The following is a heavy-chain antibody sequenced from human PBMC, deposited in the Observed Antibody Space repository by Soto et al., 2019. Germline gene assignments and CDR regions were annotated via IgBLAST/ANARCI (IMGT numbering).Heavy chain of an antibody. CDR2: ISGSGGST. J-gene: IGHJ6*03. V-gene: IGHV3-23*01. Sequence: GGSLRLSCAASGFTFSSYAMSWVRQAPGKGLEWVSAISGSGGSTYYADSVKGRFTISRDNSKNTLYLQMNSLRAEDTAVYYCAKYPWERLNDGPYYYYMDVWGKGTTVTVSS. D-gene: IGHD1-26*01. CDR1: GFTFSSYA. CDR3: AKYPWERLNDGPYYYYMDV.